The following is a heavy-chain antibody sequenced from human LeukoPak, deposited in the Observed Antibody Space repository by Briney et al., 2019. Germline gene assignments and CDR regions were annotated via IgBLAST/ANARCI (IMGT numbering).Heavy chain of an antibody. J-gene: IGHJ6*02. Sequence: GESLRLSCAASGFTLSSYSMNWVRQAPGKGLEWVSSISSSSSYIYYADSVKGRFTISRDNAKNSLFLQMNSLRAEDTAVYYCARDSDFDSSGYYPYYYYYYTMDVWGQGTTVTVSS. V-gene: IGHV3-21*01. CDR1: GFTLSSYS. D-gene: IGHD3-22*01. CDR2: ISSSSSYI. CDR3: ARDSDFDSSGYYPYYYYYYTMDV.